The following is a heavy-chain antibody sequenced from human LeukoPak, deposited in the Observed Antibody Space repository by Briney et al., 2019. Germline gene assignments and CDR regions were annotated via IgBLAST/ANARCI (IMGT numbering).Heavy chain of an antibody. CDR2: ISWNSGSI. CDR1: GFTFDDYA. D-gene: IGHD3-3*01. V-gene: IGHV3-9*01. Sequence: GGSLRLSCAASGFTFDDYAMHWVRQAPGKGLEWVSGISWNSGSIGYADSVKGRFTISRDNAKNSLYLQMNSLRAEDTALYYCAKDWVLGYYDSWSGYHSAFDIWGQGTMVTVSS. J-gene: IGHJ3*02. CDR3: AKDWVLGYYDSWSGYHSAFDI.